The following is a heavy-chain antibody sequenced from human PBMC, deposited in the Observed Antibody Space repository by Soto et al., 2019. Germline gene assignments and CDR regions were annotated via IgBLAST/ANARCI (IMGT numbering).Heavy chain of an antibody. V-gene: IGHV1-69*12. Sequence: QVQLVQSGAEVKKPGSSVKVSCKASGGTFSSYAISWVRQAPGQGLEWMGGIIPIFGTANYAQKFQGRVTITADEPTSTAYMELSSLRSEDTAVYYCAKGPLRIAAAGTIGFWYFDLWGRGTLVTVSS. D-gene: IGHD6-13*01. CDR1: GGTFSSYA. CDR2: IIPIFGTA. CDR3: AKGPLRIAAAGTIGFWYFDL. J-gene: IGHJ2*01.